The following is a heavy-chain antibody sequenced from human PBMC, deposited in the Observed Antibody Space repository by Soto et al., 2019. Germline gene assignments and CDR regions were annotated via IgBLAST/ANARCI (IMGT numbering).Heavy chain of an antibody. Sequence: QVKLVQSGAEVKKPGASVKVSCKASGYTFTSYGISWVRQAPGQGLEWMGWISAYNGNTNYAQKLQGRVNMTTDTSTRTAYMELRSLRYDDTAVYYCAGDYPPVDYWGQGTLVTVCS. CDR1: GYTFTSYG. CDR2: ISAYNGNT. V-gene: IGHV1-18*01. CDR3: AGDYPPVDY. J-gene: IGHJ4*02.